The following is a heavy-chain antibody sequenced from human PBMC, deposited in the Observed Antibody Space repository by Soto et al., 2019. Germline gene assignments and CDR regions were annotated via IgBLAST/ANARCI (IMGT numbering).Heavy chain of an antibody. CDR3: ARDGVAARPGYWFDP. CDR1: GGSISSYY. D-gene: IGHD6-6*01. CDR2: IYYSGST. J-gene: IGHJ5*02. V-gene: IGHV4-59*01. Sequence: SETLSLTCTVSGGSISSYYWSRIRQPPGKGLEWIGYIYYSGSTNYNPSLKSRVTISVDTSKNQFSLKLSSVTAADTAVYYCARDGVAARPGYWFDPWAQGTLVNGSS.